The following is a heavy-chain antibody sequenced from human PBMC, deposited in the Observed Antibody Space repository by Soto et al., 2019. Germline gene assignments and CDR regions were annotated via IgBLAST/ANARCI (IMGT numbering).Heavy chain of an antibody. CDR3: AGGEYCGGDCYSSPADAFDI. J-gene: IGHJ3*02. D-gene: IGHD2-21*02. CDR1: GGTFSSYA. CDR2: IIPIFGTA. V-gene: IGHV1-69*12. Sequence: QVQLVQSGAEVKKPGSSVKVSCKASGGTFSSYAISWVRQAPGQGLEWMGGIIPIFGTANYEQKFQGRGTITAHESTSTPYMELSSLCSEDTAVYYCAGGEYCGGDCYSSPADAFDIWGQGTMVTVSS.